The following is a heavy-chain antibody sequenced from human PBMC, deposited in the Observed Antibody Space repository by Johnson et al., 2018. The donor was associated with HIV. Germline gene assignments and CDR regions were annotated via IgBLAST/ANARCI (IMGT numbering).Heavy chain of an antibody. V-gene: IGHV3-9*01. CDR3: AREEEWELTLVGVGAFDI. CDR1: GFTFDDYA. J-gene: IGHJ3*02. CDR2: LRWNSGSI. Sequence: VQLVESGGGLVQPGRSLRLSCAASGFTFDDYAMHWVRQAPGKGLEWVSGLRWNSGSIGYADSVKGRFTNYGEHAKNSLYLQMNSLRAEDTAVYYCAREEEWELTLVGVGAFDIWGQGTMVTVSS. D-gene: IGHD1-26*01.